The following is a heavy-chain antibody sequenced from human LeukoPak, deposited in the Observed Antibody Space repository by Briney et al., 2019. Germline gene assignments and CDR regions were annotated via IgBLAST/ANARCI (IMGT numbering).Heavy chain of an antibody. J-gene: IGHJ4*02. D-gene: IGHD2-2*01. CDR2: ISAYNGNT. CDR1: GYTFTSYG. CDR3: ARDDCSSTSCYWSSY. V-gene: IGHV1-18*01. Sequence: ASVKVSCKASGYTFTSYGISWVRQAPGQGLEWMGWISAYNGNTNYAQKLQGRVTMTTDTSTSTAYMELGSLRSDDTAVYYCARDDCSSTSCYWSSYWGQGTLVTVSS.